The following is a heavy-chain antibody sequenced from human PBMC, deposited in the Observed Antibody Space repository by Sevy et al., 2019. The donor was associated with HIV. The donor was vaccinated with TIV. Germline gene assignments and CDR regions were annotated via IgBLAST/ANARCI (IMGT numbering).Heavy chain of an antibody. D-gene: IGHD1-1*01. CDR3: TRWKGAQSIFDY. J-gene: IGHJ4*02. CDR2: LKSKAYGGTL. Sequence: GGSLRLSCTTSGFTFGDYAMSWVRQAPGKGLEWVAFLKSKAYGGTLDYAASVKGRFTISRDDSKSIAHLQMNDLKTEDTAIYYSTRWKGAQSIFDYRGQGALVTVSS. V-gene: IGHV3-49*04. CDR1: GFTFGDYA.